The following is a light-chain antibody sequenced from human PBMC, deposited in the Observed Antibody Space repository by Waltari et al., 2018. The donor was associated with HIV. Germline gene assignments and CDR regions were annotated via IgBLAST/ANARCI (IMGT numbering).Light chain of an antibody. CDR2: SDS. CDR1: RSNIVDNT. V-gene: IGLV1-44*01. J-gene: IGLJ3*02. Sequence: QSVLTQPPSASGPPGQRVTIPCSGGRSNIVDNTLHWYQQLPGTAPRLVIYSDSERPSGVPDRFSGSKSGTSASLAISGLQSEDEADYYCAAWDGNLNGRVFGGGTKLTVL. CDR3: AAWDGNLNGRV.